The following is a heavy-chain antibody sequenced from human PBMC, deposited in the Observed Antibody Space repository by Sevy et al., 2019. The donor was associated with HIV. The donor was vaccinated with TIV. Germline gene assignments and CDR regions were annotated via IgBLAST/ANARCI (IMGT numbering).Heavy chain of an antibody. CDR3: ARGATVPDY. CDR1: GFVFSSFW. D-gene: IGHD4-17*01. Sequence: GGSLRLSCAASGFVFSSFWMSWVRQAPGKGLEWVANIKVDGSEKYYVDSVKGRFTIPRDNAKNSLYLQMNSLRAEDTAVYYCARGATVPDYWGQGTLVTVSS. CDR2: IKVDGSEK. V-gene: IGHV3-7*01. J-gene: IGHJ4*02.